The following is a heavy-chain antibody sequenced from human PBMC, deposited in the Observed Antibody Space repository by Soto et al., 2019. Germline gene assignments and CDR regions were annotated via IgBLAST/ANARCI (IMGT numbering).Heavy chain of an antibody. Sequence: GGSLRLSCAASGFTFSNAWMNWVRQAPGKGLEWVGRIKSKTDGGTTDYAAPGKGRFTISRDDSKNTLYLQMNSLKTEDTAVYYCTTESSSWYGGGDYWGQGTLVTVSS. CDR2: IKSKTDGGTT. J-gene: IGHJ4*02. D-gene: IGHD6-13*01. V-gene: IGHV3-15*07. CDR1: GFTFSNAW. CDR3: TTESSSWYGGGDY.